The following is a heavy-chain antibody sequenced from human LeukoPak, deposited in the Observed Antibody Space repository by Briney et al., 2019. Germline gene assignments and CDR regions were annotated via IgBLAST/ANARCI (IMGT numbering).Heavy chain of an antibody. CDR1: GGSISSYY. D-gene: IGHD3-22*01. V-gene: IGHV4-4*07. CDR3: AREQRRYYYDSSGYLDAFDI. J-gene: IGHJ3*02. Sequence: SETLSLTCTVSGGSISSYYWSWIRQPAGKGLEWIGRIYTSGSTNYNPSLKSRVTMSVDTSKNQFSLKLSSVTAADTAVYYCAREQRRYYYDSSGYLDAFDIWGQGTMVTVSS. CDR2: IYTSGST.